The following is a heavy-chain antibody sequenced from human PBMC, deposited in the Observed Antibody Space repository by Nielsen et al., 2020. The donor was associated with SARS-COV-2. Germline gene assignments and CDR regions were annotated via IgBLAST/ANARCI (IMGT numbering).Heavy chain of an antibody. V-gene: IGHV3-23*01. Sequence: GESLKISCAASGFTFSSYAMSWVRQAPGKGLEWVSAISGSGGSTYYADSVKGRFTISRDNSKNTLYLQMNSLRAEDTAVYYCAKDRNFAWSYYFDYWGQGTLVTVSS. CDR3: AKDRNFAWSYYFDY. CDR1: GFTFSSYA. CDR2: ISGSGGST. J-gene: IGHJ4*02. D-gene: IGHD3-9*01.